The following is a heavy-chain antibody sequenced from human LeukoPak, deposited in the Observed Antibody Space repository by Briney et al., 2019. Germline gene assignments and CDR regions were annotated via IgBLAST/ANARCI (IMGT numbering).Heavy chain of an antibody. CDR3: ARRALDNWYFDV. J-gene: IGHJ2*01. V-gene: IGHV4-59*08. D-gene: IGHD4/OR15-4a*01. CDR2: INYSGST. Sequence: NPSETLSLTCTVSGDSISSYFWSWMRQPPGKGLEWIAYINYSGSTNSNPSLKSRVTISVDTSKDEFFLRLGSVTAADTAVYYCARRALDNWYFDVWGRGTLVTVSS. CDR1: GDSISSYF.